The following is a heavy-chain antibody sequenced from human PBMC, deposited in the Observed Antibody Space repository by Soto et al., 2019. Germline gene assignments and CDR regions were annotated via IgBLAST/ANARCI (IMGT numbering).Heavy chain of an antibody. D-gene: IGHD2-2*01. V-gene: IGHV5-51*01. J-gene: IGHJ4*02. Sequence: GHCLKSSCTRSVYSFTSYWIGCVLPVPVKVLEWVGIIYPGDSDTRYSPSFQGQVTISADKSISTAYLQWSSLKASDTAMYYCARLDMLGYCSSTSCYFTSFDYWGQGTLVTVSS. CDR1: VYSFTSYW. CDR2: IYPGDSDT. CDR3: ARLDMLGYCSSTSCYFTSFDY.